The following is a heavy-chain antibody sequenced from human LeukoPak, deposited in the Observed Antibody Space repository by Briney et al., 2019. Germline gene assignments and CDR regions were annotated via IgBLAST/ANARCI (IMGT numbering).Heavy chain of an antibody. CDR2: IRSTANGYAP. CDR1: GFTFSGSA. D-gene: IGHD3-10*01. Sequence: GGSLRLSCAASGFTFSGSALHWVRQASGKWLEWVGRIRSTANGYAPAYAASVKGRFTISRDDSKNTAYLKMDSLKTEDTAVYYCTGNYYGSGSYADFDYWGQGTLVTVSS. V-gene: IGHV3-73*01. J-gene: IGHJ4*02. CDR3: TGNYYGSGSYADFDY.